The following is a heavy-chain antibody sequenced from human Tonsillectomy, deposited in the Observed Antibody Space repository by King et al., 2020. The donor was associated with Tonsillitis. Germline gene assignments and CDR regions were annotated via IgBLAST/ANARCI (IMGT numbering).Heavy chain of an antibody. CDR2: IRNKAYGGTT. V-gene: IGHV3-49*03. CDR3: SRVGTGYPLGREAFDI. Sequence: VQLVESGGGLVQPGRSLRLSCTASGFTFGDFAMSWFRQAPGKGLEWVAFIRNKAYGGTTEYAASVKGRFTISRDDSKGIAYLQMNSLKTEDTAVYYCSRVGTGYPLGREAFDIWGQGTMVTVSS. D-gene: IGHD3/OR15-3a*01. J-gene: IGHJ3*02. CDR1: GFTFGDFA.